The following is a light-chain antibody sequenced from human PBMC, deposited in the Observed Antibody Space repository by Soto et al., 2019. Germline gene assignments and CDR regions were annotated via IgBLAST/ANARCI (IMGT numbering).Light chain of an antibody. V-gene: IGKV1-39*01. CDR2: AAS. Sequence: DVQMTQSPSSLSASIGDRVTITCRASPNVGKYLNWYQQKPGKAPNVLIHAASTLRSGVPLRFSGSGSGTEFTLTISRLQPEDSGTYYCQQIYVTPLTFGGGTWLEV. CDR3: QQIYVTPLT. J-gene: IGKJ4*01. CDR1: PNVGKY.